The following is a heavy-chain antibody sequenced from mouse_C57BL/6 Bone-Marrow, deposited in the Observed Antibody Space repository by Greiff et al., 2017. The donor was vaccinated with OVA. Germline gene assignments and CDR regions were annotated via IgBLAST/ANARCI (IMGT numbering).Heavy chain of an antibody. J-gene: IGHJ3*01. CDR3: ARRRPVGAAWFAY. CDR1: GYTFTSYW. CDR2: IYPGSGST. Sequence: QVQLQQPGAELVKPGASVKMSCKASGYTFTSYWITWVKQRPGQGLEWIGDIYPGSGSTNYNEKFKSKATLTVDTSSRTAYMQLSSLTSEDSAVYYSARRRPVGAAWFAYWGQGTLVTVSA. D-gene: IGHD1-1*02. V-gene: IGHV1-55*01.